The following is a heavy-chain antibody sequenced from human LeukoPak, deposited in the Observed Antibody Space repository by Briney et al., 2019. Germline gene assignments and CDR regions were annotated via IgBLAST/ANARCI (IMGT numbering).Heavy chain of an antibody. Sequence: PGGSLRLSCTTSGITFSNSWMSWVRQAPGKGPEWVANIKQDGTEIYYVDSVKGRFTISRDNAKNSLYLQMNSLRDEDTAVYYCARDKVVGATFFDYWGQGTLVTVSS. CDR1: GITFSNSW. CDR3: ARDKVVGATFFDY. J-gene: IGHJ4*02. D-gene: IGHD1-26*01. CDR2: IKQDGTEI. V-gene: IGHV3-7*01.